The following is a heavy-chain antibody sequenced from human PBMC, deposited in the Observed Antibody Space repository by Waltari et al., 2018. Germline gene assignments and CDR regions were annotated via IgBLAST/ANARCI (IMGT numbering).Heavy chain of an antibody. D-gene: IGHD4-17*01. CDR2: SNSDGSST. J-gene: IGHJ2*01. Sequence: EVQLVESGGGLVQPGGSLRLSCAASGFTYSMYWMHWVRQAPGKGLVWGSRSNSDGSSTSDADSVKGRFTISKDNAKNTVYLQMNSLRAEDTAIYYCARGARRTTVTTGWWYFDLWGRGTLVTVSS. CDR1: GFTYSMYW. V-gene: IGHV3-74*01. CDR3: ARGARRTTVTTGWWYFDL.